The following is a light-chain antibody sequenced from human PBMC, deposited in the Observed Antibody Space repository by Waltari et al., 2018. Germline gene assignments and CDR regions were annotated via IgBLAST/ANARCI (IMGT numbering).Light chain of an antibody. J-gene: IGKJ1*01. CDR3: QQRGT. V-gene: IGKV3-11*01. CDR2: DTS. Sequence: EIVLTLSPVTLSLSPGERATLSCRASQSLRSSSAWYQQKPGQAPRLLIYDTSNRATGIPPRFSGSGSGTDFTLTISSLEPEDFAVYYCQQRGTFGQGTKVEIK. CDR1: QSLRSS.